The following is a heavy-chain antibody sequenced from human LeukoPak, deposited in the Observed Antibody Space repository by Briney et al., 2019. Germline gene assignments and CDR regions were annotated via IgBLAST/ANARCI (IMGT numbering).Heavy chain of an antibody. D-gene: IGHD3-22*01. J-gene: IGHJ6*03. CDR3: ARQVLYYYDSSGPLMYYYYMDV. V-gene: IGHV4-4*09. Sequence: SETLSLTCTVSGGSISSYYWSWIRQPPGKGLEWIGYIYTSGSTNYNPSLKSRVTISVDTSKNQFSLKLSSVTTADTAVYYCARQVLYYYDSSGPLMYYYYMDVWGKGTTVTVSS. CDR1: GGSISSYY. CDR2: IYTSGST.